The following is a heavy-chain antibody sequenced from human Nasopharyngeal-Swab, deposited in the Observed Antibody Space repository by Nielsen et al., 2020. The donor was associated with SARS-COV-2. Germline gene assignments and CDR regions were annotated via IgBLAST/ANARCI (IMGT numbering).Heavy chain of an antibody. D-gene: IGHD3-3*01. V-gene: IGHV3-9*03. CDR1: AFTFSSYS. J-gene: IGHJ4*02. CDR2: ISWDGLTI. CDR3: AKATNARYDFWSGSFDY. Sequence: SLKISCAASAFTFSSYSMNWVRQAPGKGLEWVSGISWDGLTIGYADSVKGRFTISRDNAKNSLYLQMNSLRVEDMAFYYCAKATNARYDFWSGSFDYWGQGTLVTVSS.